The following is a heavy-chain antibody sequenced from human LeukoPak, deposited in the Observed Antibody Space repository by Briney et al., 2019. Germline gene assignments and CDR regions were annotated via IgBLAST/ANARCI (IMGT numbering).Heavy chain of an antibody. CDR2: INPNSGGT. Sequence: ASVKVSCKASGYTFTGYYMHWVRQAPGQGLEWMGWINPNSGGTNYAQKFQGRVTMTRDTSISTAYMELSRLRSDDTAVYYCARSRIAARGAFDIWGQGTMVTVSS. CDR3: ARSRIAARGAFDI. V-gene: IGHV1-2*02. CDR1: GYTFTGYY. J-gene: IGHJ3*02. D-gene: IGHD6-6*01.